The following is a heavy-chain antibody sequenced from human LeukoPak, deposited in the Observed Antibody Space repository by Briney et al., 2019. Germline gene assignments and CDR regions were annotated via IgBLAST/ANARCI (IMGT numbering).Heavy chain of an antibody. J-gene: IGHJ4*02. D-gene: IGHD1-1*01. CDR2: IKSKTDGGTT. V-gene: IGHV3-15*01. CDR3: TTSRRWPTTRYFDY. Sequence: KPGGSLRLSCAASGFTFSNAWMSWVRQAPGKGLEWVGRIKSKTDGGTTDYAAPVKGRFTISRDDSKNTLYLQMNSLKTEDTAVHYCTTSRRWPTTRYFDYWGQGTLVTVSS. CDR1: GFTFSNAW.